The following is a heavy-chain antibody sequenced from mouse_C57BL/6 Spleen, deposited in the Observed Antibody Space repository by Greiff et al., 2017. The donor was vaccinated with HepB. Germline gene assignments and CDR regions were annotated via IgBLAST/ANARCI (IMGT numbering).Heavy chain of an antibody. Sequence: EVKLVESGGGLVKPGGSLKLSCAASGFTFSSYAMSWVRQTPEKRLEWVATISDGGSYTYYPDNVKGRFTISRDNAKNNLYLQMSHLKSEDTAMYYCARVGGNSYFDYWGQGTTLTVSS. V-gene: IGHV5-4*03. CDR1: GFTFSSYA. J-gene: IGHJ2*01. CDR3: ARVGGNSYFDY. D-gene: IGHD2-1*01. CDR2: ISDGGSYT.